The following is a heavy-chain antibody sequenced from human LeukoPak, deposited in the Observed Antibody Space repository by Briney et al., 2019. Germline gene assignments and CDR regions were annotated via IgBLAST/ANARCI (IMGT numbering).Heavy chain of an antibody. J-gene: IGHJ5*02. CDR2: LNNDGSST. CDR1: GCTFSTHW. D-gene: IGHD6-13*01. Sequence: PGGSLRLSCAASGCTFSTHWMHWVRQAPGKGLVWVSRLNNDGSSTTYADSVKGRFTISRDNAQDTLYLQMNSLRAEDTAVYYCARGLSQQLINWFDAWGQGAPVTVSS. CDR3: ARGLSQQLINWFDA. V-gene: IGHV3-74*01.